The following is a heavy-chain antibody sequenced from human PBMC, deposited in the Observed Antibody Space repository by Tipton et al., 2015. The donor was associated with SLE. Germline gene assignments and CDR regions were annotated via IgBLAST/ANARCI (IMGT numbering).Heavy chain of an antibody. Sequence: QSGPEVKKPGASVTVSCKASGYTFTAHYVHWVRQAPGQGLEWMGRINPNTGGTNFAQKFQGRVTVSSDTSINTVYMEVSSLTSDDTALYYCAREEASCGGDCYPDYWGQGTLVTVSS. CDR2: INPNTGGT. J-gene: IGHJ4*02. V-gene: IGHV1-2*06. D-gene: IGHD2-21*01. CDR3: AREEASCGGDCYPDY. CDR1: GYTFTAHY.